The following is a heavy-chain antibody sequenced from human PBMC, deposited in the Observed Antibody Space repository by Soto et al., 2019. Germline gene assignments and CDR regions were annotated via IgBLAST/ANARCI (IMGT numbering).Heavy chain of an antibody. J-gene: IGHJ3*02. Sequence: QVQLVQSGAEVKKPGSSVKVSCKASGGTFSSYAISWVRQAPGQGLEWMGGIIPIFGTANYAQKFQGRVTITADESTSRAYMEQSSLRSEDTAVYYCARTEYYYDSSGYFSAAGAFDIWGQGTMVTVSS. CDR3: ARTEYYYDSSGYFSAAGAFDI. CDR2: IIPIFGTA. D-gene: IGHD3-22*01. V-gene: IGHV1-69*01. CDR1: GGTFSSYA.